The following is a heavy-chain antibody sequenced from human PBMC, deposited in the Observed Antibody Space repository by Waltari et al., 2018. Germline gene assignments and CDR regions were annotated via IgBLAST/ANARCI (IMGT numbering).Heavy chain of an antibody. CDR3: ATAYGSGSYSPLGNVY. V-gene: IGHV1-69*01. J-gene: IGHJ4*02. D-gene: IGHD3-10*01. CDR2: DIPIFGTA. CDR1: GGTFSSYA. Sequence: QVQLVQSGAEVKKPGSSVKVSCKASGGTFSSYAISWVRQAPGQGREWMGGDIPIFGTANDAQKVQGRVTIPADESTSTAYMGLSSLRSEDTAVYYCATAYGSGSYSPLGNVYWGQGTLVTVSS.